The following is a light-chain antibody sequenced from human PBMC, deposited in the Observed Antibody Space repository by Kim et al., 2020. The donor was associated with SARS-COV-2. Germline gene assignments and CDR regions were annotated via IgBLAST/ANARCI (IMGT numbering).Light chain of an antibody. CDR3: ATWDSSLSAGV. CDR2: GKC. J-gene: IGLJ3*02. Sequence: GHKCTIYWHGSTSNSASNYVALYQQPPGTAPKLLIYGKCALPSGIPDRLSASKSGTSDTLDITGLQTGDEADYYCATWDSSLSAGVFGGGTQLTVL. V-gene: IGLV1-51*01. CDR1: TSNSASNY.